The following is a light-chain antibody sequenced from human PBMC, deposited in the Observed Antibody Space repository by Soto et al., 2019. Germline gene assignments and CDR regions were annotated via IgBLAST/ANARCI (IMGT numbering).Light chain of an antibody. CDR3: QQYTTYPYS. CDR2: DAS. Sequence: DIQMTQSPYTLSASVGDRVTITCRASQSLTNWLAWYQQKPGKAPNLLIYDASRLPSGIPSRFSGCGSGTEFSLTISSLQPDDFSTYYCQQYTTYPYSFGQGTKLEIK. CDR1: QSLTNW. V-gene: IGKV1-5*01. J-gene: IGKJ2*03.